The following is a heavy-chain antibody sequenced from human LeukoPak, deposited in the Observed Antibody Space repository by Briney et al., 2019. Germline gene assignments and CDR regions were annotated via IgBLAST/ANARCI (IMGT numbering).Heavy chain of an antibody. CDR3: AKVRVGIVATRGFDP. V-gene: IGHV1-46*01. CDR1: GYTFTSYY. CDR2: INPSGGST. J-gene: IGHJ5*02. D-gene: IGHD5-12*01. Sequence: ASVKVSCKASGYTFTSYYMHWVRQAPGQGLEWMGIINPSGGSTSYAQKFQGRVTMTRDTSTSTVYMELSSLRSEDTAVYYCAKVRVGIVATRGFDPWGQGTLVTVSS.